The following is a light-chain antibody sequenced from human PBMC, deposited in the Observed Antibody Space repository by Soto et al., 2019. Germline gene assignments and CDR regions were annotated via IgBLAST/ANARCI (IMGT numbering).Light chain of an antibody. J-gene: IGLJ2*01. CDR1: SSDVGAYNY. V-gene: IGLV2-14*03. CDR2: DVS. Sequence: QSALTQPASVSGSPGQSITISCTGTSSDVGAYNYVSWYQQHPGKVPKVILYDVSDRPSGVSSRFSGSKSGNTASLTISGLQAEDEADYYCSSYTPTRTLVFGGGTTLTVL. CDR3: SSYTPTRTLV.